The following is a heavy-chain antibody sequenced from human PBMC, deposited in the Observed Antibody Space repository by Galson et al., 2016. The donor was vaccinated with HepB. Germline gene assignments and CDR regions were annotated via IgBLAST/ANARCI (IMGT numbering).Heavy chain of an antibody. Sequence: SVKVSCKAFGGSFSRNTISWVRQAPGHGLEWMGRISFMSNRANYAQRFQDRVTITRDVSTETAYMELSSLVSDDTAIYYCAAMRSIGSFDDWGQGTLVSVSS. D-gene: IGHD6-6*01. J-gene: IGHJ4*02. CDR2: ISFMSNRA. V-gene: IGHV1-69*05. CDR1: GGSFSRNT. CDR3: AAMRSIGSFDD.